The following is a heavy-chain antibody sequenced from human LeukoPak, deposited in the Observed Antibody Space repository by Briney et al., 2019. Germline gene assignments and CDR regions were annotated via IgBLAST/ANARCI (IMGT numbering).Heavy chain of an antibody. V-gene: IGHV1-2*02. CDR2: INPNSGGT. J-gene: IGHJ6*03. CDR1: GYTFTGYY. CDR3: ARVVRDIGDSLYYYYMDV. Sequence: ASVKVSCKASGYTFTGYYMHWVRQAPGQGLEWMGWINPNSGGTNYAQKFQGRVTMTRDTSISTAYMELSRLRSDDTAVYYCARVVRDIGDSLYYYYMDVWGKGTTVTVSS. D-gene: IGHD2-21*02.